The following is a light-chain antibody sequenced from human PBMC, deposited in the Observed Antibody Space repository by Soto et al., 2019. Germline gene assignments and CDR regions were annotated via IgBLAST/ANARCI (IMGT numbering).Light chain of an antibody. Sequence: QSFLTQPPSASGTPGRRVTISCSGSSSNIGSNTVNWYQQLPGTAPKLLIHANNQRPSGVPDRFSGSKSGTSASLAISWLQSEEADYYCAAWDDSLNGYVLGTGTKV. CDR2: ANN. CDR1: SSNIGSNT. V-gene: IGLV1-44*01. J-gene: IGLJ1*01. CDR3: AAWDDSLNGYV.